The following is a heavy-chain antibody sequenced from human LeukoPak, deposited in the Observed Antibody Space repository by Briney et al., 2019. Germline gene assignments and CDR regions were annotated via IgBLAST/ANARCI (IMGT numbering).Heavy chain of an antibody. CDR2: IFGSGGSA. D-gene: IGHD6-19*01. J-gene: IGHJ4*02. Sequence: PGGSLRLSCTASGFSFSSYAMYWVRQAPGKGLEWVSGIFGSGGSAHYADSVKGRFTISRDNSKNTVYLQMNSLKAEDTAVYYCGKTTTGYSSGRYPAWPVDYWGQGTLVTVSS. CDR3: GKTTTGYSSGRYPAWPVDY. CDR1: GFSFSSYA. V-gene: IGHV3-23*01.